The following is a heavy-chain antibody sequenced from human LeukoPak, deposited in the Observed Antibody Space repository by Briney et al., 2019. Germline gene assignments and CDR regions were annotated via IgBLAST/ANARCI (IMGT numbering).Heavy chain of an antibody. J-gene: IGHJ5*02. CDR3: ARGGYGGNGPRWFDP. CDR2: IYYSGST. D-gene: IGHD5-12*01. CDR1: GGSVSSGSYY. V-gene: IGHV4-61*01. Sequence: SETLSLTCTVSGGSVSSGSYYWSWIRQPPGKGLEWIGYIYYSGSTNYNPSLKSRVTISVDTSKNQFSLKLSSVTAADTAVYYCARGGYGGNGPRWFDPWGQGTLVTVSS.